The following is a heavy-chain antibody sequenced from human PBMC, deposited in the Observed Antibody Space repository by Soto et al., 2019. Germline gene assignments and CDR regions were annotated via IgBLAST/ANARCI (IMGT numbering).Heavy chain of an antibody. CDR1: GGSISSYY. V-gene: IGHV4-59*08. CDR3: ARLTELQDSWFDP. J-gene: IGHJ5*02. Sequence: SETLSLSYTVSGGSISSYYWSWIRQPPGKGLEWIGYIYYSGSTNYNPSLKSRVTISVDTSKTQSSLKLSSVTAADTAVYYCARLTELQDSWFDPWGQGTLVTVSS. CDR2: IYYSGST. D-gene: IGHD1-7*01.